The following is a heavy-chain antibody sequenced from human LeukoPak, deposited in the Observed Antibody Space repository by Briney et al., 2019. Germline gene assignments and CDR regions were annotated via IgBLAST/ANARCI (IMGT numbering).Heavy chain of an antibody. CDR1: GGSISSYY. CDR3: ARQISNLKDYYYGMDV. Sequence: SETLSLTCTVSGGSISSYYWSWIRQPPGKGLEWIAYIYYSGSTNYNPSLKSRVTISVDTSKNQFSLKLSSVTAADTAVYYCARQISNLKDYYYGMDVWGQGTTVTVSS. J-gene: IGHJ6*02. V-gene: IGHV4-59*08. D-gene: IGHD3-3*02. CDR2: IYYSGST.